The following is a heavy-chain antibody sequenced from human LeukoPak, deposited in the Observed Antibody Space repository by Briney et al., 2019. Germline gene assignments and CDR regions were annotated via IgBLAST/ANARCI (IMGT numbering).Heavy chain of an antibody. CDR2: ISYDGSNK. D-gene: IGHD3-3*01. CDR3: AKNYDFWSGYYSPTTLDY. V-gene: IGHV3-30-3*01. J-gene: IGHJ4*02. Sequence: GGSLRLSCAASGFTFSSYAMHWVRQAPGKGLEWVAVISYDGSNKYYADSVKGRFTISRDNSKNTLYLQMNSLRAEDTAVYYCAKNYDFWSGYYSPTTLDYWGQGTLVTVSS. CDR1: GFTFSSYA.